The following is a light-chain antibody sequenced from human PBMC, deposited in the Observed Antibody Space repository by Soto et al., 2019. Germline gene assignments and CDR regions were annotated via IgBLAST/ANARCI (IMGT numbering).Light chain of an antibody. Sequence: DIQMTQSPSTLSASVGARVTITCRASQTISSWLAWYQQKPGQAPKLLIYKASSLESAVPSRFSGSGSGTEFTLTISGLQPDDFATYYCQQYNSYPLTFGGGTKVDI. CDR3: QQYNSYPLT. CDR2: KAS. CDR1: QTISSW. J-gene: IGKJ4*01. V-gene: IGKV1-5*03.